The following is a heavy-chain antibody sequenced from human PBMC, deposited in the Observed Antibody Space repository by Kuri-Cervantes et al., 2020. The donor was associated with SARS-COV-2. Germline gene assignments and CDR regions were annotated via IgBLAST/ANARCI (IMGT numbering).Heavy chain of an antibody. CDR1: GFTFSSYW. CDR3: ARVIPAAILLTGSGSNWFDP. J-gene: IGHJ5*02. CDR2: IKQDGSEK. Sequence: GGSLRLSCAASGFTFSSYWMSWVRQAPGKGLEWVANIKQDGSEKYYVDSVKGRFTISRDNAKNSLYLQMNSLGAEDTAVYYCARVIPAAILLTGSGSNWFDPWGQGTLVTVSS. V-gene: IGHV3-7*01. D-gene: IGHD2-2*01.